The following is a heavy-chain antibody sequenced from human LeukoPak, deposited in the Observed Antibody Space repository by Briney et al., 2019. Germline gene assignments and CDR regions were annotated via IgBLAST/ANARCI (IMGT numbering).Heavy chain of an antibody. J-gene: IGHJ4*02. V-gene: IGHV5-51*01. CDR3: ARRRGPRSGYSYGFDY. D-gene: IGHD5-18*01. CDR2: IYPGDSDT. CDR1: GYSFTSYW. Sequence: GESLKISCKGSGYSFTSYWIGWVRQMPGKGLEWMGIIYPGDSDTRYSPSFQGQVTISADKSISTAYLQWSSLKASDTAMYYCARRRGPRSGYSYGFDYWGQGTLVTVSS.